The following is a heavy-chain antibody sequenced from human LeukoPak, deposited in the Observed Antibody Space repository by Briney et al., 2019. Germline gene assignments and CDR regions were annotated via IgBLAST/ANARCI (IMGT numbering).Heavy chain of an antibody. CDR1: GYTLTSYD. CDR3: AREEYSGSYDAFDI. D-gene: IGHD1-26*01. Sequence: ASVKVSCKASGYTLTSYDINWVRQATGQGLEWMGWMNPNSGNTGYAQKFQGRVTMTRNTSISTAYMELSSLRSEDTAVYYCAREEYSGSYDAFDIWGQGTMVTVSS. CDR2: MNPNSGNT. V-gene: IGHV1-8*02. J-gene: IGHJ3*02.